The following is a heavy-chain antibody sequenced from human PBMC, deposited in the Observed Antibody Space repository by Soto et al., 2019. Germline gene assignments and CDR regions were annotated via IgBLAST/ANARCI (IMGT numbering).Heavy chain of an antibody. CDR1: GYTFPNYG. D-gene: IGHD3-9*01. J-gene: IGHJ5*02. CDR2: ISAYNGNT. Sequence: ASVKVSCKASGYTFPNYGISWVRQAPGQGLEWMGWISAYNGNTKYAQKLQGRVTMTTDTSTSTAYMELRSLRSDDTAVYYCARDLYDILTGYVYTWFDPWGQGTLVTVSS. V-gene: IGHV1-18*01. CDR3: ARDLYDILTGYVYTWFDP.